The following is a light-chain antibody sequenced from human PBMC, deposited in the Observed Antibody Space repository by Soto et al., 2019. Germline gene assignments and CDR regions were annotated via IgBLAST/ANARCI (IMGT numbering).Light chain of an antibody. V-gene: IGLV1-47*01. J-gene: IGLJ2*01. CDR3: AAWDDSLSGVV. CDR1: SSNIGGNY. Sequence: QSVLTQPPSASGTPGQRVTISCSGSSSNIGGNYAYWYQQLPGTAPRLLIYKNSQRPSGVPDRFSGSKSGTSASLAISGLRSDDEADYFCAAWDDSLSGVVFGGGTKVTVL. CDR2: KNS.